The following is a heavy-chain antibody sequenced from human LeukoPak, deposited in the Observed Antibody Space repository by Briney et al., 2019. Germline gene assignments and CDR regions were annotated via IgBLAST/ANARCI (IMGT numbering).Heavy chain of an antibody. CDR2: INPSAGI. V-gene: IGHV4-34*01. CDR1: GGSFSGHY. CDR3: ARSMSPFDI. J-gene: IGHJ3*02. D-gene: IGHD2-8*01. Sequence: SETLSLTCSLDGGSFSGHYWSWIRQPPGKGLEWIGEINPSAGIKDNPSLKSRVTISVDTSKNQFSLKLSSVTAADTAVYYCARSMSPFDIWGQGTIGTVSS.